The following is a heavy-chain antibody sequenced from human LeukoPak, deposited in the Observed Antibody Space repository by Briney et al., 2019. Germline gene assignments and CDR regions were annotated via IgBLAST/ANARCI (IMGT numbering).Heavy chain of an antibody. CDR1: GGSISSGSYY. V-gene: IGHV4-61*02. J-gene: IGHJ4*02. CDR2: IYTSGST. D-gene: IGHD1-26*01. CDR3: ARESRGSYDIVWNDYFDY. Sequence: SETLSLTCTVSGGSISSGSYYWSWIRQPAGKGLEWIGRIYTSGSTNYNPSLKSRVTISVDTSKNQFSLKLSSVTAADTAVYYCARESRGSYDIVWNDYFDYWGQGTLVTVSS.